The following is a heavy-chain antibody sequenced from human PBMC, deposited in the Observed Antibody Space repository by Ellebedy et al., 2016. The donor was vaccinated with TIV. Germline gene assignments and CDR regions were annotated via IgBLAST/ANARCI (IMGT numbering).Heavy chain of an antibody. Sequence: GESLKISCAASGFTFESYTMTWVRQAPGMGLEWVSSISSTSNNIYYTQSMKGRFTISRGNAKNSLYLQLSSLRVEDTAVYYCAREMVGEAFDYWGPGTLVTVSS. CDR2: ISSTSNNI. J-gene: IGHJ4*02. CDR3: AREMVGEAFDY. D-gene: IGHD1-26*01. V-gene: IGHV3-21*01. CDR1: GFTFESYT.